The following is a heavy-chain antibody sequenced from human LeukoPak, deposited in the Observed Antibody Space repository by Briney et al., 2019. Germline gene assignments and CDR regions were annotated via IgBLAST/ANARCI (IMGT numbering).Heavy chain of an antibody. V-gene: IGHV3-9*01. CDR1: GFTFDDYA. Sequence: AGGSLRLSCAASGFTFDDYAMHWVRQAPGKGLEWVSGISWNSGSIGYADSVKGRFTISRDNSKNTLYLQMNSLRAEDTAVYYCAKDREDSGYAQFDYWGQGTLVTVSS. CDR3: AKDREDSGYAQFDY. CDR2: ISWNSGSI. D-gene: IGHD5-12*01. J-gene: IGHJ4*02.